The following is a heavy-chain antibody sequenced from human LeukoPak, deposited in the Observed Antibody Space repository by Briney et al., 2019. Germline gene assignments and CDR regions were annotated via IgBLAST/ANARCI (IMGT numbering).Heavy chain of an antibody. Sequence: PSETLSLTCIVSGGSISTYYWSWIRQPPGKGLEWIVHIYYSGSTNYNPSLKSRVTIAVDTSKNHFSLKLSSVTAADTAVYYCTRNYDSSGYTTFGYWGRGTLVTVSS. V-gene: IGHV4-59*01. CDR3: TRNYDSSGYTTFGY. CDR2: IYYSGST. J-gene: IGHJ4*02. CDR1: GGSISTYY. D-gene: IGHD3-22*01.